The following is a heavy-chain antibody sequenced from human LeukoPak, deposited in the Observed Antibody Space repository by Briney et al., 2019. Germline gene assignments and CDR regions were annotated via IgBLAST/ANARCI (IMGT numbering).Heavy chain of an antibody. CDR3: TRDTGCPGGTCYSFYDY. CDR2: IKQDGTEK. J-gene: IGHJ4*02. Sequence: GGSLRLSCAASGFTFSNYWMTWVRQAPGKGLEWVANIKQDGTEKYYVDSVKGRFTISRDNAENSLYLQMNSLRAEDTAVYYCTRDTGCPGGTCYSFYDYWGQGTLATVSS. D-gene: IGHD2-15*01. CDR1: GFTFSNYW. V-gene: IGHV3-7*01.